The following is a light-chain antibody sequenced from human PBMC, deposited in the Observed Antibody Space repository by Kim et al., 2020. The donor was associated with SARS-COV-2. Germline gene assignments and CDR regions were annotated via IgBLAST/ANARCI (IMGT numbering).Light chain of an antibody. J-gene: IGKJ4*01. CDR2: DAA. V-gene: IGKV3-11*01. CDR3: QQRNNWHPAVT. CDR1: QSIGIS. Sequence: PGEGATLSGRASQSIGISLGWYQQKLGQASRLLIYDAASRAAGIPDRFSGGGSGTDFTLTISSLEPEDFAIYYCQQRNNWHPAVTFGGGTKVDIK.